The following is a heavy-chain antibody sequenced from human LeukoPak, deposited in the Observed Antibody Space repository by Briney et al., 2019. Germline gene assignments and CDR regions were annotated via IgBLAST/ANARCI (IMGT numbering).Heavy chain of an antibody. D-gene: IGHD2-2*01. CDR1: GFTFSSYW. J-gene: IGHJ6*02. CDR2: IKQDGSEK. V-gene: IGHV3-7*05. CDR3: ARDEYCSSTSCYEFGYYYYGMDV. Sequence: GGSLRLSCAASGFTFSSYWMSWVRQAPGKGLEWVANIKQDGSEKYYVDSVKGRFTISGDNAKNSLYLQMNSLRAEDTAVYYCARDEYCSSTSCYEFGYYYYGMDVWGQGTTVTVSS.